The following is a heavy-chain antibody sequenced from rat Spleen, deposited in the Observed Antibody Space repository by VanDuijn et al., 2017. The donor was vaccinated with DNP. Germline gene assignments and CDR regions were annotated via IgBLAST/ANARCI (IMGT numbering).Heavy chain of an antibody. CDR2: IWSGGST. CDR3: ARDLIIRDTTSAMDA. D-gene: IGHD4-3*01. Sequence: QVQLKESGPGLVQPSQTLSLTCTVSGFSLASYTVSWVRQPPGKGLEWIGGIWSGGSTDYNSVLKSRLRITKDTSKSQVFLKMNSLQTEDTATYYCARDLIIRDTTSAMDAWGPGTSVTVSS. V-gene: IGHV2-15*01. J-gene: IGHJ4*01. CDR1: GFSLASYT.